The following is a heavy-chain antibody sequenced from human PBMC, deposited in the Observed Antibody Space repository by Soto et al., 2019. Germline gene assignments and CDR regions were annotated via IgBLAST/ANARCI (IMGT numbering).Heavy chain of an antibody. D-gene: IGHD4-17*01. CDR3: ARRSAVTTFYFYGMDV. V-gene: IGHV5-51*01. Sequence: GESLKISCKVSGDSFNSNWIAWVRQRPGRGLEWMGIIYPIDSDTRYSPSFQGQVTISVDRSVNSAFLQWRSLKASDTATHYCARRSAVTTFYFYGMDVWDQGTTVTVSS. CDR1: GDSFNSNW. CDR2: IYPIDSDT. J-gene: IGHJ6*02.